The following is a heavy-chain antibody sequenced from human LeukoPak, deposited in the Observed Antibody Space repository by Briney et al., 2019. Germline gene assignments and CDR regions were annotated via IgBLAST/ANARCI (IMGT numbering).Heavy chain of an antibody. Sequence: GASVKVSCKASGYTFTIYDINSVRQAPGQGLEWMGGIIPIFGTANYAQKFQGRATITTDESTSTAYMELSSLRSEDTAVYYCARGRYYYDSSGYYPRHYFDYWGQGTLVTVSS. CDR2: IIPIFGTA. CDR1: GYTFTIYD. D-gene: IGHD3-22*01. J-gene: IGHJ4*02. CDR3: ARGRYYYDSSGYYPRHYFDY. V-gene: IGHV1-69*05.